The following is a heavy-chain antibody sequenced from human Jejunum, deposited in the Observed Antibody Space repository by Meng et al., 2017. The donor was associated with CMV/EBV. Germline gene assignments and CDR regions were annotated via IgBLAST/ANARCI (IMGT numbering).Heavy chain of an antibody. Sequence: FPLNSDGIHWVRQCPGKGQEWVAVLWYGGSRKYFADSVQGRFSISRDDSKNTVYLQMNSLRAEDTAVYYCARLGEEGQTLWARWYDAWGPGILVTVSS. CDR1: FPLNSDG. V-gene: IGHV3-33*01. CDR3: ARLGEEGQTLWARWYDA. J-gene: IGHJ5*02. CDR2: LWYGGSRK. D-gene: IGHD3-16*01.